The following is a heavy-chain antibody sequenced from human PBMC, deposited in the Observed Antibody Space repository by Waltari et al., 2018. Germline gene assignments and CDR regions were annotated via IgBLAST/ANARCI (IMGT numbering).Heavy chain of an antibody. V-gene: IGHV1-2*06. CDR1: GYTFTGYY. D-gene: IGHD3-16*01. CDR3: ATLKGLGGDY. J-gene: IGHJ4*02. Sequence: QVQLVQSGAEVKKPGASVKVSCKASGYTFTGYYMHWVRQAPGQGLEWMGRINPNSGGTNYAQEFQGKVTMTRDTSISTAYMELSRLRSDDTAVYYCATLKGLGGDYWGQGTLVTVSS. CDR2: INPNSGGT.